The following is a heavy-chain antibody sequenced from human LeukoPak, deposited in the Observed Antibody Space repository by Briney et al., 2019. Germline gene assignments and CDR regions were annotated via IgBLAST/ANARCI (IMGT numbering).Heavy chain of an antibody. J-gene: IGHJ5*02. Sequence: SETLSLTCTVSGGSISSSTFYWGWIRQPPGKGLEWIGTIYYSGSTFYNPSLKSRVTVSVDTSKNQFSLKLSSLTAADTAVYYCARDIAAARTNWFDPWGQGTLVTVSS. D-gene: IGHD6-13*01. V-gene: IGHV4-39*07. CDR3: ARDIAAARTNWFDP. CDR1: GGSISSSTFY. CDR2: IYYSGST.